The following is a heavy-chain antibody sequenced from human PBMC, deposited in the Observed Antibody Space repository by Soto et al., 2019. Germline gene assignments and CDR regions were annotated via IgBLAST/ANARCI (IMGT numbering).Heavy chain of an antibody. CDR3: VKVSTFYDILTGYYSTNFFDP. Sequence: PGGSLRLSCSASGFTFSEYSMHWVRQAPGKGLQYVSTISSDGDITYYAGSVKGRFTISRDNSKNTLYLQMNSLRPEDTAVYYCVKVSTFYDILTGYYSTNFFDPWGQGTLVTV. D-gene: IGHD3-9*01. CDR1: GFTFSEYS. CDR2: ISSDGDIT. J-gene: IGHJ5*02. V-gene: IGHV3-64D*06.